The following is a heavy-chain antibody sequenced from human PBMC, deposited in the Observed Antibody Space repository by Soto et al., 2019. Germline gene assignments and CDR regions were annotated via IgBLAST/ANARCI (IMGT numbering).Heavy chain of an antibody. CDR2: IIPIFGTA. V-gene: IGHV1-69*01. CDR3: AGATPPLPYYYHVMDM. J-gene: IGHJ6*02. Sequence: AASVKVACRAPGGTFTSYAISWVRQAPGQGLEWMGGIIPIFGTANYAQKFQGRVMITADESTSTAYMELSRLRSEDTAVYYCAGATPPLPYYYHVMDMWVQGTTQNVSS. CDR1: GGTFTSYA. D-gene: IGHD4-4*01.